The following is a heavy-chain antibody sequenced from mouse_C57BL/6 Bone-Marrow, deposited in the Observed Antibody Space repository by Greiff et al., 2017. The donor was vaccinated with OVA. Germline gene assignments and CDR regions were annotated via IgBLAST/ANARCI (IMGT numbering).Heavy chain of an antibody. D-gene: IGHD1-1*02. CDR2: IDPNRGGT. CDR3: ARFHYVHYAMDY. CDR1: GYTFTSYW. J-gene: IGHJ4*01. Sequence: QVQLQQPGAELVKPGASVKLSCKASGYTFTSYWMHWVKQRPGRGLEWIGRIDPNRGGTKYNEKIKSKATMTVDKPASTSYMQLSSLTSEDSAVYDCARFHYVHYAMDYWGQGTSGTVSS. V-gene: IGHV1-72*01.